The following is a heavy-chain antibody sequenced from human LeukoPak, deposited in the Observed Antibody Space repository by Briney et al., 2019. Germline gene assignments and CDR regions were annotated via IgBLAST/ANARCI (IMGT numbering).Heavy chain of an antibody. CDR2: IYSGGST. CDR3: ARVLSTSWFY. D-gene: IGHD2-2*01. J-gene: IGHJ4*02. Sequence: PGGSLRLSCAASGFTVSNNYMSWVRQAPGKGLEWVSVIYSGGSTYYADSVKGRFTLSRDNSKNTLYLQMNTLRAEDTAVYYCARVLSTSWFYWGQGTLVTVSS. V-gene: IGHV3-66*01. CDR1: GFTVSNNY.